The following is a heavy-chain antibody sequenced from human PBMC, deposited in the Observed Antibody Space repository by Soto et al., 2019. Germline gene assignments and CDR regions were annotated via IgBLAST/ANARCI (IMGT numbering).Heavy chain of an antibody. J-gene: IGHJ6*02. CDR3: AREPYGAGSYWEGYYYGMDV. CDR2: IIPIFGTA. Sequence: SVKVSCKASGGTFSSYAISWVRQAPGQGLEWMGGIIPIFGTANYAQKFQGRVTITADESTSTAYMELSSLRSEDTAVYYCAREPYGAGSYWEGYYYGMDVWGQGTTVTVSS. V-gene: IGHV1-69*13. CDR1: GGTFSSYA. D-gene: IGHD3-10*01.